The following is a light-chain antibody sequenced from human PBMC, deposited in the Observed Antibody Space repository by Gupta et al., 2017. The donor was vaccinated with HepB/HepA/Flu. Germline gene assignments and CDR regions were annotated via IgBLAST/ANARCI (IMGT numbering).Light chain of an antibody. Sequence: DVVMTQSPLSLPVTLGQPASISCRSSQSLVSSYGDTNLSWFQQRPGQSPRRLISIGSNRDSGVPDRFSGSGSGSDFTLRISRVEAEDVAVYYCRQDKHCPNTFGQGTKLDIK. CDR2: IGS. V-gene: IGKV2-30*01. CDR3: RQDKHCPNT. J-gene: IGKJ2*01. CDR1: QSLVSSYGDTN.